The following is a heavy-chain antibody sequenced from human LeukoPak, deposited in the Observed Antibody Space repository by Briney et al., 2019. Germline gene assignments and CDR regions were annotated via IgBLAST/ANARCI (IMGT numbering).Heavy chain of an antibody. CDR3: AVSSGSYLSPDY. Sequence: SVKVSCKASGGTFSSYAISWVRQAPGQGLEWMGGIIPIFGTANYAQKFQGRVTITTDESTSTAYMELSSLASEDTAVYYCAVSSGSYLSPDYWGQGTLVTVSS. V-gene: IGHV1-69*05. J-gene: IGHJ4*02. CDR2: IIPIFGTA. CDR1: GGTFSSYA. D-gene: IGHD1-26*01.